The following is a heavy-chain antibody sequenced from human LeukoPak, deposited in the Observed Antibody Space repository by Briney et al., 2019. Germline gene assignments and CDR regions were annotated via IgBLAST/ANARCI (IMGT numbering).Heavy chain of an antibody. J-gene: IGHJ4*02. D-gene: IGHD2-15*01. Sequence: PLRSLSPSPAVSGVTFIIFSTHSVRQAPGEGLLWVSHINNDGSTTTYAASVKVRFPIASAHAKTTLHRHLTSLTPWDTAGSSFARGGFCSGADCRGSFDYWGQGSLVTVSS. V-gene: IGHV3-74*01. CDR2: INNDGSTT. CDR3: ARGGFCSGADCRGSFDY. CDR1: GVTFIIFS.